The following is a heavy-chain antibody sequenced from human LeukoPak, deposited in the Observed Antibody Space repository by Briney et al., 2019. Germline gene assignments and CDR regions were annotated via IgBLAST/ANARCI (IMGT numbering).Heavy chain of an antibody. V-gene: IGHV4-4*07. CDR1: GGSISSYY. D-gene: IGHD3-22*01. J-gene: IGHJ4*02. Sequence: SETLSLTCTVSGGSISSYYWSWIRQPAGKGLEWIGRIYTSGSTNYNPSLKSRVTMSVDTSKNQFSLKLSSVTAADTAVYYCAREGTYYYDSSGYPLLGFDYWGQGTLVTVSS. CDR3: AREGTYYYDSSGYPLLGFDY. CDR2: IYTSGST.